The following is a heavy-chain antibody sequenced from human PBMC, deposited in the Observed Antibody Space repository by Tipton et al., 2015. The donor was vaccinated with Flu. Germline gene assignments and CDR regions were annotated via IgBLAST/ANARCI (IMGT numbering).Heavy chain of an antibody. D-gene: IGHD2-15*01. CDR3: SRDFCSGGFCYPDY. J-gene: IGHJ4*02. CDR1: GDSIGTGSLY. V-gene: IGHV4-61*02. Sequence: TLSLTCNVPGDSIGTGSLYWNWIRQPAGKALEWIGRIYTTGSTTYNPSLKSRVTISLDTSKNQFSLKLSSVTAADTAVYYCSRDFCSGGFCYPDYWGQGTLVTVSS. CDR2: IYTTGST.